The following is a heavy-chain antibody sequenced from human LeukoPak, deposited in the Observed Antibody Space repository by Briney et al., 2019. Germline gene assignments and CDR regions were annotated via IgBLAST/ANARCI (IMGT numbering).Heavy chain of an antibody. CDR2: ISYDGNDQ. Sequence: GGSLRLSCVASGFTSSSYAMHWVRQAPGKGLEWVAIISYDGNDQYYADSVKGRFTISRDNSKNTQFLQMNSLRAEDTAVYYCARERVPFCRSPYDCWGQGTLVTVSS. V-gene: IGHV3-30-3*01. J-gene: IGHJ4*02. CDR3: ARERVPFCRSPYDC. CDR1: GFTSSSYA. D-gene: IGHD3-10*01.